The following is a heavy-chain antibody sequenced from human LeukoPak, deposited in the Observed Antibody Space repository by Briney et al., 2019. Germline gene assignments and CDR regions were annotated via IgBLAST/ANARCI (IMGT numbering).Heavy chain of an antibody. CDR3: APSPLVAVGFS. CDR2: ISDSSTTI. J-gene: IGHJ5*02. D-gene: IGHD6-19*01. Sequence: GGSLRLSCAATGFTFSNYYMHWLRQSPGKGVECVFFISDSSTTIFYADSVKGRLTISRDNARDSLYLQMNSLRAEDAALYYSAPSPLVAVGFSWGQGTLVTVPS. V-gene: IGHV3-48*01. CDR1: GFTFSNYY.